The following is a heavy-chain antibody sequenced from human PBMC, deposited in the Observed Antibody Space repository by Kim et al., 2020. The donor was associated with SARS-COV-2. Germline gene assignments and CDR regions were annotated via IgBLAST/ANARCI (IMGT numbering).Heavy chain of an antibody. J-gene: IGHJ6*02. CDR1: GFTFSSYA. Sequence: GGSLRLSCSASGFTFSSYAMHWVRQAPGKGLEYVSAISSNGGSTYYADSVKGRFTISRDNSKNTLYLQMSSLRAEDTAVYYCVNTPSMGGDGYNYYYYGMDVWGQGTTVTVSS. CDR2: ISSNGGST. D-gene: IGHD5-12*01. CDR3: VNTPSMGGDGYNYYYYGMDV. V-gene: IGHV3-64D*06.